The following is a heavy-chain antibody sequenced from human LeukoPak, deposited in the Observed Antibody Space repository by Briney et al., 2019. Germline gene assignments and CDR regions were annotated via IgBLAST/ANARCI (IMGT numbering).Heavy chain of an antibody. CDR2: ISGSGGST. CDR3: ANVGATDYYYGMDV. J-gene: IGHJ6*02. Sequence: PGGSLRLSCAASGFTFSIYAMSCVRQAPGKGLEWVSAISGSGGSTYYADSVKGRFTISRDNSKTTLYLRMNSLRAEDPAGYYFANVGATDYYYGMDVWGQGTPVTVSS. CDR1: GFTFSIYA. D-gene: IGHD1-26*01. V-gene: IGHV3-23*01.